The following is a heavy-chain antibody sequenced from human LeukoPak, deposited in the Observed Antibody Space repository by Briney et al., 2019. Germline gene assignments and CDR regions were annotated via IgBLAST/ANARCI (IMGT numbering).Heavy chain of an antibody. CDR1: GGSISSSNW. J-gene: IGHJ4*02. D-gene: IGHD3-10*01. V-gene: IGHV4-4*02. Sequence: SETLSLTCAVSGGSISSSNWWSWVRQPPGKELEWIGEIYHSGSTNYNPSLKTRVTISIDRSKNQFSLKLSSVTAADTAVYYCARGAYGYGSGSLRGDYFDYWGQGTLVTVSS. CDR2: IYHSGST. CDR3: ARGAYGYGSGSLRGDYFDY.